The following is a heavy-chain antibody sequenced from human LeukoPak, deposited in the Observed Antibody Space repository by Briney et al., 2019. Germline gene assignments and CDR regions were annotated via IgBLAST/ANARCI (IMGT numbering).Heavy chain of an antibody. CDR3: AGDSRSGYFIDY. D-gene: IGHD3-3*01. CDR1: GFTFSSYW. J-gene: IGHJ4*02. V-gene: IGHV3-74*01. Sequence: GGSLRLSCAASGFTFSSYWMHWVRQAPGKGLVWVSRINSDGSSTSYADSVKGRFTISRDNAKNTLYLQMNSLRAEDTAVYYCAGDSRSGYFIDYWGQGTLVTVSS. CDR2: INSDGSST.